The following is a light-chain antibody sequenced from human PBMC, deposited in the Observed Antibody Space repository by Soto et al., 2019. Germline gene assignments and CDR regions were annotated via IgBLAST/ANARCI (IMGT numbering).Light chain of an antibody. CDR3: QQRSSWPLT. J-gene: IGKJ4*01. V-gene: IGKV3-11*01. CDR2: DAS. Sequence: EIVLTQSPATLSLSPGETATLSCRASQSVSSSLAWYQNKPGQPPRLLIYDASNRATGIPARFSGSGSGKDFTLTVSSLDPEDFAVYYCQQRSSWPLTVGGGTKVEI. CDR1: QSVSSS.